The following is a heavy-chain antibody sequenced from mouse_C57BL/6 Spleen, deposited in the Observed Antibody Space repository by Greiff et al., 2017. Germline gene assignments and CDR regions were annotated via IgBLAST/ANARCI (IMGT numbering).Heavy chain of an antibody. J-gene: IGHJ2*01. V-gene: IGHV1-18*01. Sequence: EVQLQQSGPELVKPGASVKIPCKASGYTFTDYNMDWVKQSHGQSLEWIGDINPNNGGTIYNQKFKGKATLTVDKSSSTAYMELRSLTSEDTAVXDCARKENYYGSSPYYFDYWGQGTTLTVSS. CDR1: GYTFTDYN. CDR2: INPNNGGT. CDR3: ARKENYYGSSPYYFDY. D-gene: IGHD1-1*01.